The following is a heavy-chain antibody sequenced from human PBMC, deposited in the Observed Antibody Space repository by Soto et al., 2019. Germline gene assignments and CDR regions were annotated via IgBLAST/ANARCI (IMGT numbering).Heavy chain of an antibody. CDR3: AGRPLVGPTAPTNAFDI. CDR2: IYHSGST. CDR1: GGSISSGGYS. Sequence: PSETLSLTCAVSGGSISSGGYSWSWIRQPPGKGLEWIGYIYHSGSTYYNPSLKSRVTISVDRSKNQFSLKLSSVTAADTAVYYCAGRPLVGPTAPTNAFDIWGQGTMVTVSS. D-gene: IGHD1-26*01. V-gene: IGHV4-30-2*01. J-gene: IGHJ3*02.